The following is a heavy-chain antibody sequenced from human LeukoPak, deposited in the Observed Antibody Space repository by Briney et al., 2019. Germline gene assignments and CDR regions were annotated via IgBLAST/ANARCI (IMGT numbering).Heavy chain of an antibody. Sequence: SETLSLTCTVSGGSISSSCYYWVWIRQPPGKGLEWIGNIYFSGNTYYNPSFESRVTIFVDTSKNQFSLKLSSVTAADTALYYCARYSSSSGWFDPWGQGTLVTVSS. CDR3: ARYSSSSGWFDP. V-gene: IGHV4-39*01. CDR1: GGSISSSCYY. D-gene: IGHD6-6*01. CDR2: IYFSGNT. J-gene: IGHJ5*02.